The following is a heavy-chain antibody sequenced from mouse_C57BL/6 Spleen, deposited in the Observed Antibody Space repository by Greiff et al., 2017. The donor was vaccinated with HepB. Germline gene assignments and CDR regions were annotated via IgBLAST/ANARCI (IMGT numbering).Heavy chain of an antibody. CDR3: ARGDYGNFPWFAY. D-gene: IGHD2-1*01. J-gene: IGHJ3*01. V-gene: IGHV1-55*01. CDR1: GYTFTSYW. CDR2: IYPGSGST. Sequence: QVQLQQPGAELVKPGASVKMSCKASGYTFTSYWITWVKQRPGQGLEWIGDIYPGSGSTNYNEKFKSKATLTVDTSSSTAYMQLSSLTSEDSAVYYCARGDYGNFPWFAYWGQGTLVTVSA.